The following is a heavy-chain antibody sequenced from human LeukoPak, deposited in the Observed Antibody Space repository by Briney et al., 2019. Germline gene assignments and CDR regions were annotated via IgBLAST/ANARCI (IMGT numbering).Heavy chain of an antibody. J-gene: IGHJ3*02. CDR1: GYTFTSYG. D-gene: IGHD5-24*01. V-gene: IGHV1-18*01. CDR2: ISAYNGNT. CDR3: ARGLQENLAWLKAFSAFDI. Sequence: ALVKVSCKASGYTFTSYGISWVRQAPGQGLEWMGWISAYNGNTNYAQKLQGRVTMTTDTSTNTAYMELRSLRSDDTAVYYCARGLQENLAWLKAFSAFDIWGQGTMVTVSS.